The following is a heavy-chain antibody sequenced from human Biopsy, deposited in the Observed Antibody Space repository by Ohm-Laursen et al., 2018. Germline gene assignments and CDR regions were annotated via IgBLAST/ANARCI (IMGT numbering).Heavy chain of an antibody. Sequence: SSVKVSCNASGGTFSNYANSWVRQAPGEGLEWMGGIIAVSGLVNYAPKFQGRVSITADKSTTTAYMELSNLKSEDTAVYYCATPFQYYDSWGGYPPFDHWGQGTLVTVSS. CDR3: ATPFQYYDSWGGYPPFDH. D-gene: IGHD3-3*01. CDR2: IIAVSGLV. J-gene: IGHJ4*02. V-gene: IGHV1-69*17. CDR1: GGTFSNYA.